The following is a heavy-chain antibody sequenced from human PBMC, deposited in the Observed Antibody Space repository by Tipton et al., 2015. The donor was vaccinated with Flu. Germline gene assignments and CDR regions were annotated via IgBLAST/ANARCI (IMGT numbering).Heavy chain of an antibody. D-gene: IGHD4-17*01. CDR1: GGSVGSPYC. CDR2: ICPGSP. CDR3: ATVSHDYGDSDY. Sequence: LRLSCSVSGGSVGSPYCWGWVRQPPGKGLQWIGNICPGSPYYNSSLRGRVTISKDTSKNQFSLKLSSVTAADTAVYYCATVSHDYGDSDYWGQGTLVTVSS. V-gene: IGHV4-38-2*01. J-gene: IGHJ4*02.